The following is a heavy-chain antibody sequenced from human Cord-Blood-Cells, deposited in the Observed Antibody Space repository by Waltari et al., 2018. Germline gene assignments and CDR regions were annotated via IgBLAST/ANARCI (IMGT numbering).Heavy chain of an antibody. V-gene: IGHV1-69*01. D-gene: IGHD1-26*01. CDR1: GGTFSRHA. CDR2: IIPIFGTA. J-gene: IGHJ4*02. CDR3: ARARRGWVDY. Sequence: QVQLVQSGAEVKKPGSWVKVSCKAHGGTFSRHAISWVRQAPGQGLEWMGGIIPIFGTANYAQKFQGRVTITADESTSTAYRELSSLRSEDTAVYYCARARRGWVDYWGQGTLVTVSS.